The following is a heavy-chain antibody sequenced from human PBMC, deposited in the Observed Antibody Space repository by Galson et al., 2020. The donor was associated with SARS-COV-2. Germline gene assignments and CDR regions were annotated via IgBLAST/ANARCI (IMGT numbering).Heavy chain of an antibody. V-gene: IGHV3-23*01. CDR1: GFTFSSYA. CDR2: ISGSGGST. J-gene: IGHJ4*02. D-gene: IGHD3-16*02. Sequence: GESLKISCAASGFTFSSYAMSWVRQAPGKGLELVSAISGSGGSTYYADSVKGRFTITRDTSKNTLYLQMNSLRAEDTAVYYCAKLPPYDYVWGSYRYTHPPYFDYWGQGTLVTVSS. CDR3: AKLPPYDYVWGSYRYTHPPYFDY.